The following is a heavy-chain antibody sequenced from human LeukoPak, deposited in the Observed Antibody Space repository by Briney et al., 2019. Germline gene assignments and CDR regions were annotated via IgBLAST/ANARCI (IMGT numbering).Heavy chain of an antibody. CDR1: GFTFSSYA. D-gene: IGHD3-16*01. Sequence: GGSLRLSCAASGFTFSSYAMHWVRQAPGKGLEWVAVISYDGSNKYYADSVKGRFTISRDNSKNTLYLQMNSLRAEDTAVYYCARGSLPLGEKTHDYWGRGTLVTVSS. CDR3: ARGSLPLGEKTHDY. CDR2: ISYDGSNK. V-gene: IGHV3-30-3*01. J-gene: IGHJ4*02.